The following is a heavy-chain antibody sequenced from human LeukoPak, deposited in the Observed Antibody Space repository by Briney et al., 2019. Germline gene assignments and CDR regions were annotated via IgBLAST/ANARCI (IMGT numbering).Heavy chain of an antibody. Sequence: GASVKVSCKVSGYTLTELSMHWVRQAPGKGLEWMGGFDPEDGETIYAQKFQGRVTMTEDTSTDTAYMELSSLRSEDTAVYYCAILRSLYYYEPLDDYWGQGTLVTVSS. V-gene: IGHV1-24*01. CDR2: FDPEDGET. J-gene: IGHJ4*02. CDR3: AILRSLYYYEPLDDY. D-gene: IGHD3-22*01. CDR1: GYTLTELS.